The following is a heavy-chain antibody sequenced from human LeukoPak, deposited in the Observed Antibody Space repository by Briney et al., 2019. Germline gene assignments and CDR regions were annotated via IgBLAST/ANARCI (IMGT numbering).Heavy chain of an antibody. Sequence: PGGSLRLSCAASGFTFSSYAMSWVRQAPGKGLEWVSAISGSGGSTYYADSVKGRFTTSRDNSKSTLYLQMNSLRAEDTAVYYCAKGFRSGWFGVFYFDYWGQGTLVTVSS. J-gene: IGHJ4*02. CDR3: AKGFRSGWFGVFYFDY. CDR1: GFTFSSYA. V-gene: IGHV3-23*01. D-gene: IGHD6-19*01. CDR2: ISGSGGST.